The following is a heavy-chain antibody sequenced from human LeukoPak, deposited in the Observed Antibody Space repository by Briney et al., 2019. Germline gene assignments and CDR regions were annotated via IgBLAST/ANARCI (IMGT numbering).Heavy chain of an antibody. D-gene: IGHD4-23*01. CDR1: GFTFSSYW. CDR2: INHNGNVN. CDR3: ARGRWVVDY. J-gene: IGHJ4*02. V-gene: IGHV3-7*03. Sequence: GGSLRLSCAASGFTFSSYWMNWARQAPGKGLEWVASINHNGNVNYYVDSVKGRFTISRDNAKKSLFLQMNSLRAEDTAVYYCARGRWVVDYWGQGTLVTVSS.